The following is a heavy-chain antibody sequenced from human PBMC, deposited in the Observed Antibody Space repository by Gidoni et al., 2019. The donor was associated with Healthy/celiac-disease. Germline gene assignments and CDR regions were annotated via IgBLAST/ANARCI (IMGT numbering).Heavy chain of an antibody. J-gene: IGHJ4*02. D-gene: IGHD2-15*01. CDR2: ISGSGGST. V-gene: IGHV3-23*01. CDR3: AKDEPRGRVVVVVAATFDY. CDR1: GFTFSSSA. Sequence: EVQLLESVGGLVQPGGSLRLSCAASGFTFSSSAMSWVRQAPGKGLEGVSAISGSGGSTYYADSVKGRFTISRDNSKNTLYLQMNSLRAEDTAVYYCAKDEPRGRVVVVVAATFDYWGQGTLVTVSS.